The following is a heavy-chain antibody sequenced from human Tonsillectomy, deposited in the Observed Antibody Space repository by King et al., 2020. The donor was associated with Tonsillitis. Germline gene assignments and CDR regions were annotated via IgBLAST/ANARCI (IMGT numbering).Heavy chain of an antibody. V-gene: IGHV1-2*02. CDR2: INPNSGGT. CDR3: ALMGRYSISRIDY. CDR1: GYTFTGYY. D-gene: IGHD6-13*01. J-gene: IGHJ4*02. Sequence: VQLVQSGAEVKKPGASVKVSCKASGYTFTGYYMNWVRQAPGHGLEWMGWINPNSGGTNYAQKFQGRVTMTRETSISTAYMELSRLRSDDTAVYYCALMGRYSISRIDYWGQGTLVTVSS.